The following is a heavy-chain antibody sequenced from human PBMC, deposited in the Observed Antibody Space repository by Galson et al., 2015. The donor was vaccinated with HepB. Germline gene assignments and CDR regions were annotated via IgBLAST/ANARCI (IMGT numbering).Heavy chain of an antibody. V-gene: IGHV6-1*01. CDR3: ARDFALVDSSGYYYVSDAFDI. Sequence: CAISGDSVSSNSAAWNWIRQSPSRGLEWLGRTYYRSKWYNDYAVSVKSRITINPDTSKNQFSLQLNSVTPEDTAVYYCARDFALVDSSGYYYVSDAFDIWGQGTMVTVSS. CDR2: TYYRSKWYN. J-gene: IGHJ3*02. D-gene: IGHD3-22*01. CDR1: GDSVSSNSAA.